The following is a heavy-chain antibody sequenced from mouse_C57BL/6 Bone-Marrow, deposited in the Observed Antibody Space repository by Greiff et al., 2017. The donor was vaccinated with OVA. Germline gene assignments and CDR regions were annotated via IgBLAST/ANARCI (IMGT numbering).Heavy chain of an antibody. CDR3: APNWEAFDY. Sequence: QVTLKESGAELVRPGASVKLSCKASGYTFTSYGISWVKQRTGQGLEWIGEIYPRSGNTYYNEKFKGKATLTADKSSSTAYMELRSLTSEDSAVYFCAPNWEAFDYWGQGTTLTVSS. J-gene: IGHJ2*01. D-gene: IGHD4-1*01. CDR1: GYTFTSYG. CDR2: IYPRSGNT. V-gene: IGHV1-81*01.